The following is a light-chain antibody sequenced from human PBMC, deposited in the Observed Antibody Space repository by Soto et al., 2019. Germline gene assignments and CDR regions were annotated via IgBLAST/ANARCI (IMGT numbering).Light chain of an antibody. V-gene: IGKV1-5*01. CDR1: QCISSW. CDR2: DAS. Sequence: DIQMTQSHSTLSASVGDRVTITCRASQCISSWLAWYQQKPGKDPKLLIYDASSLESGVPSRFSGSGSGTAFTLSISSLQPDDFATYYCQQYNSYSSTFAEGTKLEIK. J-gene: IGKJ2*01. CDR3: QQYNSYSST.